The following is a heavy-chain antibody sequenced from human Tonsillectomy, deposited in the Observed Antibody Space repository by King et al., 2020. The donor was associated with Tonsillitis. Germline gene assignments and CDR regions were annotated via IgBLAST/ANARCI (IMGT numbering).Heavy chain of an antibody. V-gene: IGHV4-39*01. CDR1: GGFISSSIYY. Sequence: QLQESGPGLLKPSETLSLICTVSGGFISSSIYYWGWIRQPPGKGLEWIGSFYYSGSTYFNPSLKSRVTISVDTSKTQFSLKLSSVTAADTAMYYCAGHIPTAAHDTFDIWGQGTMVTVSS. D-gene: IGHD2-2*01. CDR2: FYYSGST. J-gene: IGHJ3*02. CDR3: AGHIPTAAHDTFDI.